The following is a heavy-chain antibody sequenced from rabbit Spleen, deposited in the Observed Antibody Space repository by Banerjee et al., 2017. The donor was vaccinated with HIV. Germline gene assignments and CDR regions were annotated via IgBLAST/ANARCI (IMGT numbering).Heavy chain of an antibody. J-gene: IGHJ4*01. CDR3: ARNSAAAFDL. D-gene: IGHD7-1*01. V-gene: IGHV1S45*01. CDR2: IYTGVSGST. CDR1: FSSSYW. Sequence: FSSSYWICWVRQAPGKGLEWIACIYTGVSGSTYYASWAKGRFTISKTSSTTVTLQMTSLTAADTATYFCARNSAAAFDLWGPGTLVTVS.